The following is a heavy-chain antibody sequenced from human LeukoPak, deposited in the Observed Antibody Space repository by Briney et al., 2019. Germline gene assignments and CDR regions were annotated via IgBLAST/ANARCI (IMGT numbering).Heavy chain of an antibody. Sequence: GGSLRLSCAASGFTFNNFGMTWVRQAPGKGLEWVSAISSSGVSTYYADSVKGRFTVSRDNSKNTVYLQMNSVRAEDTAVYYCAREVGPFDYWGQGTLVTVSS. V-gene: IGHV3-23*01. CDR2: ISSSGVST. D-gene: IGHD1-26*01. J-gene: IGHJ4*02. CDR3: AREVGPFDY. CDR1: GFTFNNFG.